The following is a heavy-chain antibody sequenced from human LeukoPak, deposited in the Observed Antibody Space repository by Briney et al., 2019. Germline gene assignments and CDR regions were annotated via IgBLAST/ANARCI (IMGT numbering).Heavy chain of an antibody. J-gene: IGHJ4*02. V-gene: IGHV4-61*08. CDR3: AKGGFLAYCSSTSCYAPFDY. D-gene: IGHD2-2*01. CDR2: IYYTGST. Sequence: SETLSLTCTVSGGSVSSGGYYWSWIRQPPGKGPEWVGDIYYTGSTNYNPSLQSRVTISVDTSKNQFSLKLTSVTAADTAVYYCAKGGFLAYCSSTSCYAPFDYWGEGTLVTVSS. CDR1: GGSVSSGGYY.